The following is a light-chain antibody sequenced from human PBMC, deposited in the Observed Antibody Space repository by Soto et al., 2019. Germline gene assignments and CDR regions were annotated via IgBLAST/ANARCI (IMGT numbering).Light chain of an antibody. CDR1: QTINNW. CDR2: KTS. J-gene: IGKJ3*01. V-gene: IGKV1-5*03. Sequence: DILLTQSPSTLSASIGDRVTITCRTSQTINNWLAWYQQKPGKAPKLLIHKTSILESGVPSRFSGNGFGTEFTLTISSLQPDDVATYYCQQYKTTFGPGTKVDIE. CDR3: QQYKTT.